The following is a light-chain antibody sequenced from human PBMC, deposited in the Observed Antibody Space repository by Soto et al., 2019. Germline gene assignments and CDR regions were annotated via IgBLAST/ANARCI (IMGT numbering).Light chain of an antibody. CDR1: QSISSW. V-gene: IGKV1-5*01. J-gene: IGKJ2*01. CDR3: QQYNSYMYT. CDR2: DAS. Sequence: DIQMTLSPSTLSASVGDRVTITCRASQSISSWLAWYQQKPGKAPKLLIYDASRLESGVPSRFSGSGSGTEFTLTISSLQPDDFATYYCQQYNSYMYTFGQGTKVDIK.